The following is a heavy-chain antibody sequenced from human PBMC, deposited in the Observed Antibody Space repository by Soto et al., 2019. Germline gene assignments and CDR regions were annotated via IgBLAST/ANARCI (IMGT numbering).Heavy chain of an antibody. Sequence: SCKASGYTFTSYDINWVRQAPGKGLEWVANIKQDGSETYYVDAVKGRFTISRDNAKNSVYLQMNSLRVEDTAVYYCGSGAGFWSDIRGHRTLVT. CDR1: GYTFTSYD. J-gene: IGHJ5*01. CDR2: IKQDGSET. V-gene: IGHV3-7*01. D-gene: IGHD3-9*01. CDR3: GSGAGFWSDI.